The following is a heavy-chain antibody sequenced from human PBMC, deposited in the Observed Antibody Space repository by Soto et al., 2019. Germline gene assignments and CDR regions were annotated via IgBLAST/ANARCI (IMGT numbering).Heavy chain of an antibody. Sequence: AETLSLTCAVYGGSFSGYYWSWIRQPPGKGLEWIGEINHSGSTNYNPSLKSRVTISVDTSKNQFSLKLSSVTAADTAVYYCARFTATAMFFDYWGQGTLVTVSS. D-gene: IGHD2-2*01. CDR2: INHSGST. J-gene: IGHJ4*02. CDR3: ARFTATAMFFDY. V-gene: IGHV4-34*01. CDR1: GGSFSGYY.